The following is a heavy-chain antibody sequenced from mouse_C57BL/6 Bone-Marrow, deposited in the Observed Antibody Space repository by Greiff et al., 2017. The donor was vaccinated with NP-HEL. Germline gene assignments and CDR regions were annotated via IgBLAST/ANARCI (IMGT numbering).Heavy chain of an antibody. CDR3: ARSDGYPSYWYCDV. J-gene: IGHJ1*03. V-gene: IGHV1-59*01. CDR1: GYTFTSYW. D-gene: IGHD2-3*01. CDR2: IDPSDSYT. Sequence: QVQLQQPGAELVRPGTSVKLSCKASGYTFTSYWMHWVKQRPGQGLEWIGVIDPSDSYTNYNQKFKGKATLTVDTSSSTAYMQLSSLTSEDSAVYYCARSDGYPSYWYCDVWGTGTTVTGSS.